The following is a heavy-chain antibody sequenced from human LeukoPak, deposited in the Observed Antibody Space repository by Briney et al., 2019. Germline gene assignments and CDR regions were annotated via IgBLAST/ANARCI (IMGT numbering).Heavy chain of an antibody. CDR1: GFTFSNAW. CDR3: TTIAAAGTNWFDP. V-gene: IGHV3-15*01. J-gene: IGHJ5*02. D-gene: IGHD6-13*01. Sequence: GGSLRLSCAASGFTFSNAWMSWVRQAPGKGLEWVGRIKSKTDGGTTDYAAPVKGGFTISRDDSKNTLYLQMNSLKTEDTAVYYCTTIAAAGTNWFDPWGQGTLVTVSS. CDR2: IKSKTDGGTT.